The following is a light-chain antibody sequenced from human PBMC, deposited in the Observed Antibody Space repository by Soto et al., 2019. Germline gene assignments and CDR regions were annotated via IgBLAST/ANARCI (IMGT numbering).Light chain of an antibody. Sequence: QSVLTQPPSASGTPGQRVTISCSGSSSNIGSNTVNWYQQLPGTAPKLLIYDNNQRPSGVPDRFSGSKSGTSASLAISGLQSVDEADYYCAAWDGSLNVVVFGGATKLTVL. CDR1: SSNIGSNT. J-gene: IGLJ2*01. CDR3: AAWDGSLNVVV. CDR2: DNN. V-gene: IGLV1-44*01.